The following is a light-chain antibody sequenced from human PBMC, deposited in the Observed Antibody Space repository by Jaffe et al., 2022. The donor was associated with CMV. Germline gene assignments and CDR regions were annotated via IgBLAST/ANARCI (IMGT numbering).Light chain of an antibody. V-gene: IGLV2-14*03. J-gene: IGLJ1*01. CDR2: DVS. Sequence: QSALTQPASVSGSPGQSITISCTGTSSDIGGYNYVSWYQQHPGKAPKLMIYDVSNRPSGVSNRFSGSKSGNTASLTISGLQAEDEADYYCSSFTTGNTAYVFGTGTKVSVL. CDR1: SSDIGGYNY. CDR3: SSFTTGNTAYV.